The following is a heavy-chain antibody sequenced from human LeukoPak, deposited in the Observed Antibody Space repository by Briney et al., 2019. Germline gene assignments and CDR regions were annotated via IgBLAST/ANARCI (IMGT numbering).Heavy chain of an antibody. Sequence: PGGSLRLSCAASQFTFSSYGMHWVRPAPGKGLEWVAFIRSDGSDKFYADSVEGRFTISRDNPKNMLFLQLSSLRVEDTAVYFCAKDRYFGSGNYYFDYWGQGTLVTVSS. V-gene: IGHV3-30*02. D-gene: IGHD3-10*01. CDR3: AKDRYFGSGNYYFDY. CDR2: IRSDGSDK. CDR1: QFTFSSYG. J-gene: IGHJ4*02.